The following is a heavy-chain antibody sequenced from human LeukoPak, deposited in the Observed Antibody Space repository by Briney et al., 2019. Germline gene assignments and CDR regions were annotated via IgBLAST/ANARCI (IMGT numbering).Heavy chain of an antibody. V-gene: IGHV3-7*04. CDR3: ARGYTCGY. D-gene: IGHD5-18*01. J-gene: IGHJ4*02. CDR1: GLSFSYAW. Sequence: GGSLRLSCAASGLSFSYAWMSWVRQAPGKGLEWVANIKEDGSEKNYADSVKGRFTISRDNAKNSLYLQMNSLRAEDTAVYYCARGYTCGYWGQGTLVIVSS. CDR2: IKEDGSEK.